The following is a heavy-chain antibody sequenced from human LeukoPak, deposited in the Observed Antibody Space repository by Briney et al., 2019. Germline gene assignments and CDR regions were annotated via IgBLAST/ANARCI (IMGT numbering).Heavy chain of an antibody. V-gene: IGHV3-20*01. Sequence: GGSLRLSCAASGFTFDDYGMSWVRQAPGKGLEWVSGINWNGGSTGYADSVKGRFTISRDNAKNSLYLQMNSLRAEGTALYHCARDLKYYDSSGYYWNYWGQGTLVTVSS. CDR2: INWNGGST. J-gene: IGHJ4*02. CDR3: ARDLKYYDSSGYYWNY. D-gene: IGHD3-22*01. CDR1: GFTFDDYG.